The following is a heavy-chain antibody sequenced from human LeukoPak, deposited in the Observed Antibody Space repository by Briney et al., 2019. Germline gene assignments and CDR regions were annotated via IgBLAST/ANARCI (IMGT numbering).Heavy chain of an antibody. CDR2: IYQDGDEK. V-gene: IGHV3-7*03. J-gene: IGHJ2*01. D-gene: IGHD2-21*01. Sequence: GGSLRLSCAASGFTFSTYAMNWVRQSPGKGLEWVASIYQDGDEKYYVDSVKGRFTISRDNAKNSLYLQMDSLRAEDTAIYYCARVIPYWYFDLWGRGTLVTVSS. CDR3: ARVIPYWYFDL. CDR1: GFTFSTYA.